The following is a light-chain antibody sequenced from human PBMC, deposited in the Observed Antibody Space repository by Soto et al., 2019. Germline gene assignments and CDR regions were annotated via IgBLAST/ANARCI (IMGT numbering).Light chain of an antibody. CDR3: SSYTTSTTRV. J-gene: IGLJ3*02. Sequence: SVLTQPASVSGSPGQSITISCTGTSSDIGVYDFVSWYQQHPGRAPKLMIYDVTNRPSGISDRFSGSKSGNTASLTISGLQPADEADYYCSSYTTSTTRVFGGGTKLPVL. CDR1: SSDIGVYDF. CDR2: DVT. V-gene: IGLV2-14*01.